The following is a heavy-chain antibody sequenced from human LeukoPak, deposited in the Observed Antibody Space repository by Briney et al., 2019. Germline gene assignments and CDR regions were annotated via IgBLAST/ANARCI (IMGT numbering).Heavy chain of an antibody. CDR3: ARERLRYGGKKTRDAFDI. CDR2: IYSGGST. V-gene: IGHV3-66*01. J-gene: IGHJ3*02. Sequence: GGSLRLSCAASGFTVSSNYMSWVRQAPGKGLEWVSVIYSGGSTYYADSVKGRFTISRDNSKNTLYLQMNSLRAEDTAVYYCARERLRYGGKKTRDAFDIWGQGTMVTVSS. D-gene: IGHD4-23*01. CDR1: GFTVSSNY.